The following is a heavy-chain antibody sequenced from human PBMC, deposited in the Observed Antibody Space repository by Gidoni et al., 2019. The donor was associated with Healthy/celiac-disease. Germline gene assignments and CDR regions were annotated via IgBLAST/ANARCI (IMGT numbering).Heavy chain of an antibody. CDR3: ARGIGYGSGSYYIHAGMDV. D-gene: IGHD3-10*01. V-gene: IGHV3-21*01. CDR1: GFTFSSYR. Sequence: EVQLVESGGGLVKPGGSLRLSCAASGFTFSSYRVNWVRQAPGKGLEWVSSISSSSSYIYYADSVKGRFTISRDNAKNSLYLQMNSLRAEDTAVYYCARGIGYGSGSYYIHAGMDVWGQGTTVTVSS. CDR2: ISSSSSYI. J-gene: IGHJ6*02.